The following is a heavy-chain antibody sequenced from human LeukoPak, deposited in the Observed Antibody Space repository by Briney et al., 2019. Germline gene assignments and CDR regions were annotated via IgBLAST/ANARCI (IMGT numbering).Heavy chain of an antibody. V-gene: IGHV3-48*03. CDR1: GFTFSSYE. CDR3: AKDPSSITVADYMDV. D-gene: IGHD6-19*01. Sequence: PGGSLRLSCAASGFTFSSYEMNWVRQAPGKGLEWVSYISSSGSTIYYADSVKGRFTISRDNAKNSLYLQMNSLRAEDTAVYYCAKDPSSITVADYMDVWGKGTTVTISS. CDR2: ISSSGSTI. J-gene: IGHJ6*03.